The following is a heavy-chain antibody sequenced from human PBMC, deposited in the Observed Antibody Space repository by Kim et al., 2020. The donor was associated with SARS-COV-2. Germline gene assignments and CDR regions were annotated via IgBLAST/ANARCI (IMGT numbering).Heavy chain of an antibody. D-gene: IGHD6-19*01. Sequence: SYAQKFQGRVTMTRDTSTSTVYMELSSLRSEDTAVYYCAREYSSGWYSAEYFQHWGQGTLVTVSS. CDR3: AREYSSGWYSAEYFQH. J-gene: IGHJ1*01. V-gene: IGHV1-46*01.